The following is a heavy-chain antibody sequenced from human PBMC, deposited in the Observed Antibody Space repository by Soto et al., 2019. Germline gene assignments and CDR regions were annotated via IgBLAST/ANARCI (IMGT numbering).Heavy chain of an antibody. CDR1: GFTFTSSA. V-gene: IGHV1-58*01. Sequence: SVKVSCKASGFTFTSSAVQWVRQARGQRLEWIGWIVVGSGNTNYAQKFQERVTITRDMSTSTAYMELSSLRSEDTAVYYCAALGDFSSSWYLGSVWSRGQGTLVTVSS. CDR2: IVVGSGNT. CDR3: AALGDFSSSWYLGSVWS. D-gene: IGHD6-13*01. J-gene: IGHJ4*02.